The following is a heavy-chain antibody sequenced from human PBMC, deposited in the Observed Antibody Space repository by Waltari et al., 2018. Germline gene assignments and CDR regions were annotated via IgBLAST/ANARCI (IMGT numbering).Heavy chain of an antibody. CDR2: INAGNGNT. V-gene: IGHV1-3*01. Sequence: QVQLVQSGAEVKKPGASVKVSCKASGYTFTSYAMHWVRQAPGQRLEWMGWINAGNGNTKYSQKFQGRVTITRDTSASTAYMELSSLRSEDTAVYYCARGRLHSSSWYWEAVAFEGESYGYWGQGTLFTVSS. D-gene: IGHD6-13*01. J-gene: IGHJ4*02. CDR3: ARGRLHSSSWYWEAVAFEGESYGY. CDR1: GYTFTSYA.